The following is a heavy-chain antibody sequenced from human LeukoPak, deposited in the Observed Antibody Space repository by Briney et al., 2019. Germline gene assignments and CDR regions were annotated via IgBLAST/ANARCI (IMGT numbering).Heavy chain of an antibody. CDR2: INPNSGGT. V-gene: IGHV1-2*02. CDR1: GYTFTGYY. J-gene: IGHJ4*02. Sequence: ASVKVSCKASGYTFTGYYMHWVRQAPGQGLEWMGWINPNSGGTNYAQKFQGRVTMTRDTSISTAYMELSRLRSDDTAVYYCARVECSSTSCYGRGVLDYWGQGTPVTVSS. CDR3: ARVECSSTSCYGRGVLDY. D-gene: IGHD2-2*01.